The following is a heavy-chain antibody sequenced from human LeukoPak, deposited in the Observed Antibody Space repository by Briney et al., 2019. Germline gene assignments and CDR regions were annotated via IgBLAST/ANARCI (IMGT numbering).Heavy chain of an antibody. Sequence: PGGSLRLSCAASGFTFSSYSMNWVRQAPGKGLEWVSYISSSSSTIYYADSVKGRFTISRDDAKNSLYLQINSLRAEHTAVYYCPRTPPYYYDSTDAFDVWGQGTMVTVSS. CDR3: PRTPPYYYDSTDAFDV. CDR1: GFTFSSYS. CDR2: ISSSSSTI. V-gene: IGHV3-48*01. D-gene: IGHD3-22*01. J-gene: IGHJ3*01.